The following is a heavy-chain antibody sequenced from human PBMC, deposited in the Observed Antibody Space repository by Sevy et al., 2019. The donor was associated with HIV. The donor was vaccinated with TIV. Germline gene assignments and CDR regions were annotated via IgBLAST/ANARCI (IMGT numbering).Heavy chain of an antibody. V-gene: IGHV1-69*06. J-gene: IGHJ6*03. CDR2: IIPIFGTT. D-gene: IGHD4-17*01. Sequence: ASVKVSCKASGGTFSSYAISWVRQAPGQGLEWMGGIIPIFGTTNYAQKFQGRVTITADKSTSTAYMELSSLRSEDTAVYYCARVRVTRNYYYYMDVWGKGTTVTVSS. CDR1: GGTFSSYA. CDR3: ARVRVTRNYYYYMDV.